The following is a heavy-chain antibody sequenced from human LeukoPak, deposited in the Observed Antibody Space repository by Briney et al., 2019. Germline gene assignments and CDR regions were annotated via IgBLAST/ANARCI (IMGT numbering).Heavy chain of an antibody. CDR3: AKDRGYCSSTRCYALHYFDY. CDR2: ISGSGDNT. CDR1: GFTFSSHG. J-gene: IGHJ4*02. V-gene: IGHV3-23*01. D-gene: IGHD2-2*01. Sequence: PGGSLRLSCAASGFTFSSHGMSWVRQAPGKGLEWVSTISGSGDNTYYADSVKGRFTISRDNSKNTLYLQMNSLRAEDTAVYYCAKDRGYCSSTRCYALHYFDYWGQGTLVTVSS.